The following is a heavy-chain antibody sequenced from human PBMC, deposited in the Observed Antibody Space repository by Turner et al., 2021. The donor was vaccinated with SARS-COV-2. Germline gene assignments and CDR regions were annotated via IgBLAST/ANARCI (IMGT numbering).Heavy chain of an antibody. CDR1: GYTFTDYY. V-gene: IGHV1-2*02. CDR3: ARPLSVDDAFDI. Sequence: QVHLVQSGSAVKRPGASVKVSCQASGYTFTDYYVHWIRQAPGQSLECMGWINPSSGGTDYAQKFQGRVTMTRDTSISTAYMELSRLRSDDTAVYYCARPLSVDDAFDIWGQGTMVTVSS. J-gene: IGHJ3*02. CDR2: INPSSGGT. D-gene: IGHD1-26*01.